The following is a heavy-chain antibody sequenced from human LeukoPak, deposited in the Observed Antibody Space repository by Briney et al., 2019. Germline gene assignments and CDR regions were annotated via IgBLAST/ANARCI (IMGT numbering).Heavy chain of an antibody. V-gene: IGHV1-2*02. CDR2: INPNSGGT. CDR1: GYSFTAYY. Sequence: ASVKVSCKASGYSFTAYYMHWVRQAPGQGLEWMGWINPNSGGTNYAQKFQGRVTMTRDTSITTAYMEMSRLRSDDTALYYCARGGGDFDPLDYRPDYMDVWGKGTTVTISS. CDR3: ARGGGDFDPLDYRPDYMDV. J-gene: IGHJ6*03. D-gene: IGHD3-9*01.